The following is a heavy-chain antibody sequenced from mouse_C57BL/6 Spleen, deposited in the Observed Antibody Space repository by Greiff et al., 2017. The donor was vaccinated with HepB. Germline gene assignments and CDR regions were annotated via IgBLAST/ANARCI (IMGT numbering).Heavy chain of an antibody. J-gene: IGHJ1*03. V-gene: IGHV1-64*01. Sequence: QVQLQQPGAELVKPGASVKLSCKASGYTFTSYWMHWVKQRPGQGLEWIGMIHPNSGSTNYTEKFKSKATLTVDKSSSTAYMQLSSLTSEDTAVYYCASCTTVVEDWYFDVWGTGTTVTVSS. CDR2: IHPNSGST. D-gene: IGHD1-1*01. CDR3: ASCTTVVEDWYFDV. CDR1: GYTFTSYW.